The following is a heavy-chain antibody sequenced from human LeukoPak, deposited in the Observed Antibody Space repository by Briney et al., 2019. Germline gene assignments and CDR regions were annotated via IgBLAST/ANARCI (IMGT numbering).Heavy chain of an antibody. CDR3: AREKDRSY. CDR1: GFNFHNFA. V-gene: IGHV3-30*14. J-gene: IGHJ4*02. Sequence: LSGGSLRLSCGASGFNFHNFAMQWVRQAPGKGLEWVAVISNDERNKYYTDSVKGRFTISRDNSKNTLYLQMSSLRAEDTAVYYCAREKDRSYWGQGTLVTVSS. CDR2: ISNDERNK.